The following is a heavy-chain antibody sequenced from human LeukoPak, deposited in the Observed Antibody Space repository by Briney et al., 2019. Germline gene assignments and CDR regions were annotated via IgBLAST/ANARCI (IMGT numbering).Heavy chain of an antibody. CDR1: GFTFDDYA. CDR2: ISWNSGSI. V-gene: IGHV3-9*01. D-gene: IGHD3-10*01. Sequence: GRSLRLSCAASGFTFDDYAMHWVRQAPGKGLEWVSGISWNSGSIGYADSVKGRFTISRDNAKNSLYLQMNSLRAEDTALYYCAKDMDITMVRGVTFDYWGQGTLVTVSS. J-gene: IGHJ4*02. CDR3: AKDMDITMVRGVTFDY.